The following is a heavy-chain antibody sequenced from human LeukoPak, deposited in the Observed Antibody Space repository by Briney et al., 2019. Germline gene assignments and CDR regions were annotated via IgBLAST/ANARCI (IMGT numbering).Heavy chain of an antibody. D-gene: IGHD5-18*01. J-gene: IGHJ4*02. V-gene: IGHV1-69*13. CDR1: GGTFSSYA. CDR2: IIPIFGTA. CDR3: ARDGGGGYSYGYLDY. Sequence: SVKVSCKASGGTFSSYAISWVRQAPGQGLEWMGGIIPIFGTANYAQKFQGRVTITADESTSTAYMELSSLRSEDTAVYYCARDGGGGYSYGYLDYWGQGTLVTVSS.